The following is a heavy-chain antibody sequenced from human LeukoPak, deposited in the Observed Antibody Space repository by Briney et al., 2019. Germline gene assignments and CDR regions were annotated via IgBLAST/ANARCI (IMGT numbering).Heavy chain of an antibody. J-gene: IGHJ4*02. CDR3: ARAPYEAVAVYYFDY. D-gene: IGHD6-19*01. V-gene: IGHV4-39*07. CDR2: IYDSGST. Sequence: SETLSLTCTVSGGSIRSSYYYWGWIRQPPGKGLEWIGSIYDSGSTYYNPSLKSRVTISVDTSKNQFSLKLSSVTAADTAVYYCARAPYEAVAVYYFDYWGQGTLVTVSS. CDR1: GGSIRSSYYY.